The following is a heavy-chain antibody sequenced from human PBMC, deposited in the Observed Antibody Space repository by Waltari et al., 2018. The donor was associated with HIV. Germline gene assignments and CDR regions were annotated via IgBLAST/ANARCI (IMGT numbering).Heavy chain of an antibody. CDR2: ISIKSCTI. J-gene: IGHJ4*02. CDR3: SGKLYNSSSYYSS. D-gene: IGHD3-22*01. Sequence: EEQWAEVGGGLAQPGGSMRLSCEAHGFHLRSYYINGGRQAPGRGLEWISLISIKSCTILYAESVKGRFIVSRDNTKNSVYLQMNNLDAEDTAVYYCSGKLYNSSSYYSSWGPGTMVTVSS. V-gene: IGHV3-48*03. CDR1: GFHLRSYY.